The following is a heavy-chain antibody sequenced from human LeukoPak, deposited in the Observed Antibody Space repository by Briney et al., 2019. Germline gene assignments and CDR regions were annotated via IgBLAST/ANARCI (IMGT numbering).Heavy chain of an antibody. V-gene: IGHV3-21*01. D-gene: IGHD3-3*01. Sequence: GGSLRLSCAASGFTFSSYSMNWVRQAPGKGLEWVSSISSSSSYIYYADSVKGRFTISRDNAKNSLYLQMNSLRAEDTAVYYCARVWGGGYDFWSGCQDYYYMDVWGKGTTVTVSS. CDR1: GFTFSSYS. CDR2: ISSSSSYI. J-gene: IGHJ6*03. CDR3: ARVWGGGYDFWSGCQDYYYMDV.